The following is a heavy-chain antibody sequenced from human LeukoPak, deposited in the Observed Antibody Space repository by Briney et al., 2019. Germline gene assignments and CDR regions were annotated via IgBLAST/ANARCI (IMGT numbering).Heavy chain of an antibody. Sequence: ASVKVSCKASGYTFTSYDINWVRQATGQGLEWMGWINPNSGGTNYAQKFQGRVTMTRDASISTAYMELSRLRSDDTAVYYCARGKEGVDYWGQGTLVTVSS. CDR2: INPNSGGT. D-gene: IGHD3-10*01. CDR3: ARGKEGVDY. CDR1: GYTFTSYD. J-gene: IGHJ4*02. V-gene: IGHV1-2*02.